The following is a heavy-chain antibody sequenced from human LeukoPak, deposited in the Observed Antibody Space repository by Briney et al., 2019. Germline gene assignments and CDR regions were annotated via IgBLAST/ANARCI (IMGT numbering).Heavy chain of an antibody. J-gene: IGHJ4*02. Sequence: GGSLRLSCAASGFTFSSYAMSWVRQAPGKGLEWVSAISGSGGSTYYADSVKGRFTTSRDNSKNTLYLQMNSLRAEDTAVYYCAKVGHMNYYGSGSSYYFDYWGQGTLVTVSS. D-gene: IGHD3-10*01. V-gene: IGHV3-23*01. CDR3: AKVGHMNYYGSGSSYYFDY. CDR1: GFTFSSYA. CDR2: ISGSGGST.